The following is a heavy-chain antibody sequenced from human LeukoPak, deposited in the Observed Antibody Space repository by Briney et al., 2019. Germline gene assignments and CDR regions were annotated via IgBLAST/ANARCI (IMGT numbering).Heavy chain of an antibody. CDR1: GXXFTXYY. D-gene: IGHD3-3*01. Sequence: SXXASGXXFTXYYXXWVRQXPXQXVEWXXXINPSGGSTSYAQKFQGRVTMTRDTSTSTVYMELSSLRSEDTAVYYCARGWGSLRSPLDYWGQGTLVTVSS. J-gene: IGHJ4*02. V-gene: IGHV1-46*01. CDR2: INPSGGST. CDR3: ARGWGSLRSPLDY.